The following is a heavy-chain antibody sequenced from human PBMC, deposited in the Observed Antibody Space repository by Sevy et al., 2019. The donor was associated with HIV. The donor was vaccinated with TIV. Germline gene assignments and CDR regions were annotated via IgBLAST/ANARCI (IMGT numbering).Heavy chain of an antibody. Sequence: GGCLRLSCAASGFSFSTYSMNWVRQAPGKGLEWVSYISSSSSTIYYVDSAKGRFTISRDNAKNSLYLQMNSLRDEDTAVYYCARLGSGSYSGFDIWGQGTMVTVSS. D-gene: IGHD1-26*01. CDR3: ARLGSGSYSGFDI. J-gene: IGHJ3*02. CDR1: GFSFSTYS. CDR2: ISSSSSTI. V-gene: IGHV3-48*02.